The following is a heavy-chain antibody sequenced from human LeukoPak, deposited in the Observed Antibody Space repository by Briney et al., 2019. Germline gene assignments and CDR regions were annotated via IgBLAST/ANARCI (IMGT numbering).Heavy chain of an antibody. J-gene: IGHJ5*02. D-gene: IGHD4/OR15-4a*01. V-gene: IGHV4-59*01. CDR2: IYYSGDT. CDR1: RDSISGYS. Sequence: SETLSLTCTVSRDSISGYSWSWIRQSPGGGLEWIGYIYYSGDTAYNPSLRSRVTMSVDTSKNQSSLQLRSMTTADTAVYFCVRGPYGASISKWFDPWGQGTQVIVSP. CDR3: VRGPYGASISKWFDP.